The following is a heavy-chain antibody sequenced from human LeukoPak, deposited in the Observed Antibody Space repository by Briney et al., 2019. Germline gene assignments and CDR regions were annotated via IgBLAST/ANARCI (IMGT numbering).Heavy chain of an antibody. J-gene: IGHJ5*02. CDR1: GGTFSSYA. CDR2: IIPIFGTA. D-gene: IGHD2-2*01. Sequence: ASVKVSCKASGGTFSSYAISWVRQAPGQGLEWMGGIIPIFGTANYAQKFQGRVTITADESPSTAYMELSSLRSEDTAVYYCARSRQPVRYCSSTSCFDWFDPWGQGTLVTVSS. CDR3: ARSRQPVRYCSSTSCFDWFDP. V-gene: IGHV1-69*13.